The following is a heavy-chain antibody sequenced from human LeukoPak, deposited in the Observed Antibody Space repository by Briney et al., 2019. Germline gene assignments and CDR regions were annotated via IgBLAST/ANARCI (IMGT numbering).Heavy chain of an antibody. D-gene: IGHD2-15*01. V-gene: IGHV3-23*01. CDR3: ARDAPALYCSGGSCYSASWFDP. J-gene: IGHJ5*02. CDR2: ISGSGGST. Sequence: GGSLRLSCAASGFTFSSYAMSWVRQAPGKGLEWVSAISGSGGSTYYADSVKGRFTISRDNSKNTLYLQMNSLRAEDTAVYYCARDAPALYCSGGSCYSASWFDPWGQGTLVTVSS. CDR1: GFTFSSYA.